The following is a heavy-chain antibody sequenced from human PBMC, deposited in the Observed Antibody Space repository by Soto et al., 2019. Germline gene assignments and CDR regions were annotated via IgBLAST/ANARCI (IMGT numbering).Heavy chain of an antibody. J-gene: IGHJ3*02. CDR3: AKDSSGYSYVEVYAFDI. CDR2: ISAYNGNT. V-gene: IGHV1-18*01. CDR1: GYTFTSYG. Sequence: QVQLVQSGAEVKKPGASVKVSCKASGYTFTSYGISWVRQAPGQGLEWMGWISAYNGNTNYAQKLQGRVTMTTDTSXSXXYMELRSLRSDDTAVYYCAKDSSGYSYVEVYAFDIWGQGTMVTVSS. D-gene: IGHD3-22*01.